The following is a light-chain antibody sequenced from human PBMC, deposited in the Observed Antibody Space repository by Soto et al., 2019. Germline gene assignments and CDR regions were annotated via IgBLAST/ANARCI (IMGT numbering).Light chain of an antibody. CDR3: QQRYYWPRFS. Sequence: EIVLTQSPATLSLSPGARATLSCRASQSLNNYLAWYQQKPGQAPRLLIYDASERATGVPARFTASGAGTDFTLTISSLEPEDFAVYYCQQRYYWPRFSFGPGTKLDI. V-gene: IGKV3-11*01. J-gene: IGKJ3*01. CDR2: DAS. CDR1: QSLNNY.